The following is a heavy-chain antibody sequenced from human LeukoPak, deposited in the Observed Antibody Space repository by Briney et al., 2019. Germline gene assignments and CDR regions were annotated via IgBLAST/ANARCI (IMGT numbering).Heavy chain of an antibody. CDR2: IDIHGSSP. Sequence: PGGALRLSCAASGFTFSSHWMHWVRQGPGKGVGWVARIDIHGSSPSYVVFVTGRFTISRDNAKNTLSLQMNNLRAEDTAVYYCVRYLWGARDGFFDCWGQGTLVTVSS. CDR1: GFTFSSHW. V-gene: IGHV3-74*01. D-gene: IGHD5-24*01. J-gene: IGHJ4*02. CDR3: VRYLWGARDGFFDC.